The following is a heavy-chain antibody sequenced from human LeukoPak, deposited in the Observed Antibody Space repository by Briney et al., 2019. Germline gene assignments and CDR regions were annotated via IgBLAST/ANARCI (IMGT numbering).Heavy chain of an antibody. J-gene: IGHJ3*02. CDR3: ARDKYASGYIPHTFDI. CDR2: IFSRVST. D-gene: IGHD5-12*01. Sequence: SQTLSLTCTVAGGSISSYYCSWLRQPAREVREWLVRIFSRVSTFYKPSLKSRITLSVDTSKNEFCLSMRSVTAAATDVYYCARDKYASGYIPHTFDIWGQGTTVTVSS. CDR1: GGSISSYY. V-gene: IGHV4-4*07.